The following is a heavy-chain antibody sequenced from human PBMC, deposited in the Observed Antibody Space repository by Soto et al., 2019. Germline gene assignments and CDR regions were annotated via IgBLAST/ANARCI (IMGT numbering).Heavy chain of an antibody. V-gene: IGHV4-28*01. D-gene: IGHD2-15*01. Sequence: ASGTPSPTFNLPCFTMQYVVHAWAWTRHTPGNGLDWLDLSSLLETTHHNPSFKSRLSLSIDRTRNQFSLSLSSMTAADKAVYYCARGGGYDSFDFWGQG. CDR2: SSLLETT. CDR3: ARGGGYDSFDF. CDR1: CFTMQYVVHA. J-gene: IGHJ4*02.